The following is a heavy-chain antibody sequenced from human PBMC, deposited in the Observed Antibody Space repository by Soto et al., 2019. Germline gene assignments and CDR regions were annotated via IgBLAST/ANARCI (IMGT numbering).Heavy chain of an antibody. D-gene: IGHD4-17*01. J-gene: IGHJ4*02. Sequence: RPSCAASGLAFNSNWISWVRQAPGKVLEWVANIKQDGSEKYYVDSVKGRFTISRDNAKNSLYLQMNSLRAEDTAVYYCARARPTTVTGYYFDYWGQGNLVNVSA. CDR3: ARARPTTVTGYYFDY. CDR2: IKQDGSEK. V-gene: IGHV3-7*03. CDR1: GLAFNSNW.